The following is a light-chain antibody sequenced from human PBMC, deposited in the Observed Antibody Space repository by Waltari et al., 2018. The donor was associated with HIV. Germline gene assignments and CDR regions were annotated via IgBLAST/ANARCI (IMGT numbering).Light chain of an antibody. V-gene: IGKV2-28*01. J-gene: IGKJ4*01. CDR2: LAY. CDR1: QSLLHRSAYNF. Sequence: IVMTQSTPSLSVSPGEPASISCTYNQSLLHRSAYNFLAWYMQKTGQSPQVLIYLAYNRASGVPARFSGSGSATDFTLKISRVEAEDVGFYYCMQGLQIPLTFGGGTKVEIK. CDR3: MQGLQIPLT.